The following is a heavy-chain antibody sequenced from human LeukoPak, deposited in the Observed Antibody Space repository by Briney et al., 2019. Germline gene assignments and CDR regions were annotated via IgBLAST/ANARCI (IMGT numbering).Heavy chain of an antibody. CDR1: GFTFSSYA. Sequence: PGGSLRLACAASGFTFSSYAMSWVRQAPGKGLEWVSAISGSGGSTYYADSVKGRLTISRDNSKNTLYLQMNSLRAEDTAVYYCARDKDCGGDCYHDYWGQGTLVTVSS. D-gene: IGHD2-21*02. CDR2: ISGSGGST. J-gene: IGHJ4*02. V-gene: IGHV3-23*01. CDR3: ARDKDCGGDCYHDY.